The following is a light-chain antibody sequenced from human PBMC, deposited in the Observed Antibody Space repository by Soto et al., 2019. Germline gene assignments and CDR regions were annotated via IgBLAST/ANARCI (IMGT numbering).Light chain of an antibody. J-gene: IGLJ1*01. CDR2: DVS. CDR1: SSDVGGYNY. Sequence: QSALTQPRSVSGSPGQSVTISCTGTSSDVGGYNYVSWYQQHPGQAPKLMIYDVSKRPSGVPDRFSGSKSGNTASLTISGLQAEDEADYYCCSYAGSYTLVFGTGTKLTAL. V-gene: IGLV2-11*01. CDR3: CSYAGSYTLV.